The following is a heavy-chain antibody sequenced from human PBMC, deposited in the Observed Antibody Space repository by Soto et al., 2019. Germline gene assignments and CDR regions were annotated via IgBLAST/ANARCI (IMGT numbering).Heavy chain of an antibody. CDR1: GFTFSTHG. CDR2: IWHDGSNE. D-gene: IGHD5-18*01. J-gene: IGHJ5*02. CDR3: ARREGCSYGYCVS. V-gene: IGHV3-33*01. Sequence: PGGSLRLSCAASGFTFSTHGMHWVRQAPGKGLEWVAVIWHDGSNEYYADSVKGRFTISRDNSKNTLYLQMNSLRAEDTAVYYCARREGCSYGYCVSWGQGTWVNVSS.